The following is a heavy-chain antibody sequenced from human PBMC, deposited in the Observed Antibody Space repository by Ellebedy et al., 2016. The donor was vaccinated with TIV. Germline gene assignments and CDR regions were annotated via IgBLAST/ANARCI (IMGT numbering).Heavy chain of an antibody. Sequence: MPSETLSLTCTLSGGSISSGDYYWGWIRQPPGKGLEWIGSIYYSGSTYYNPSLKSRVTISVDTSKNQFSLKLSSVTAADTAVYYCARGGMELRIAFDYWGQGTLVTVSS. CDR2: IYYSGST. D-gene: IGHD1-7*01. CDR1: GGSISSGDYY. J-gene: IGHJ4*02. V-gene: IGHV4-39*07. CDR3: ARGGMELRIAFDY.